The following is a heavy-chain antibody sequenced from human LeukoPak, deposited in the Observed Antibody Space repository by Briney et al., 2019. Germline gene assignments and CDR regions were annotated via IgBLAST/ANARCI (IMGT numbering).Heavy chain of an antibody. CDR3: ARVRGRGDVYYYYGMDV. J-gene: IGHJ6*02. V-gene: IGHV5-51*01. Sequence: GESLKISCKGSGYSFTSYWIGWVRQMPGKGLEWMGIIYPGDSDTRYSPSFQGQVTISADKSISTAYLQWSSLRASDTAMYYCARVRGRGDVYYYYGMDVWGQGTTVTVSS. CDR2: IYPGDSDT. CDR1: GYSFTSYW. D-gene: IGHD4-17*01.